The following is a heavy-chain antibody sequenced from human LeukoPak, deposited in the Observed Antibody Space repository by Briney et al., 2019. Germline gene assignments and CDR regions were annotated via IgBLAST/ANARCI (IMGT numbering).Heavy chain of an antibody. CDR2: IYYSGST. J-gene: IGHJ4*02. Sequence: PSETLSLTCTVSGGTISSYYWSWIRQPPGKGLEWIGYIYYSGSTNYNPSLKSRVTISVDTSKNQFSLKLSSVTAADTAVYYCARGAQSYYFDYWGQGTLVTVSS. CDR1: GGTISSYY. CDR3: ARGAQSYYFDY. V-gene: IGHV4-59*12.